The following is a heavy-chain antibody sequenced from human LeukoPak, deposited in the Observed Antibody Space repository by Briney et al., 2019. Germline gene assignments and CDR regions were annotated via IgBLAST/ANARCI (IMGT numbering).Heavy chain of an antibody. Sequence: PGWSLRLSCAASGFTFSSYAMSWVRQAPGKGLEWVSAISSSSSYIYYADSVKGRFTISRDNAKNSLYLQMNSLRAEDTAVYYCAREYYYDSSGSDYWGQGTLVTVSS. D-gene: IGHD3-22*01. CDR2: ISSSSSYI. J-gene: IGHJ4*02. V-gene: IGHV3-21*01. CDR1: GFTFSSYA. CDR3: AREYYYDSSGSDY.